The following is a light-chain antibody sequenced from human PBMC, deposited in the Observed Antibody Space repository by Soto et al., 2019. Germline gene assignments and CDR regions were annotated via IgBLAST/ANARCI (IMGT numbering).Light chain of an antibody. Sequence: QSALTQPASVSGSPGQSITIPCTGTSGDVGNYNLVSWYQQHPGKAPKLLIYEVTERPSGVSNRFSGSKSGSTASLTISGLQPDDEADYYCCSYAGNSEVFGTGTKVTVL. CDR1: SGDVGNYNL. V-gene: IGLV2-23*02. CDR3: CSYAGNSEV. CDR2: EVT. J-gene: IGLJ1*01.